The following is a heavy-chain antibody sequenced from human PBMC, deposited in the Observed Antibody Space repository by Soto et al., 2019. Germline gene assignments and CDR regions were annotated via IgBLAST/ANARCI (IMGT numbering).Heavy chain of an antibody. CDR3: ARYSAAIQLWSVFHY. CDR1: GYTFTSYG. D-gene: IGHD5-18*01. V-gene: IGHV1-18*04. Sequence: QVQLVQSGAEVKKPGASVKVSCKSSGYTFTSYGISWVRQAPGQGLEWMGWISAYNGNTNYAQKLQGRVTMTTDTSTSTGYMELRSLRSDDTAVYYCARYSAAIQLWSVFHYWGQGSLVTVSS. J-gene: IGHJ4*02. CDR2: ISAYNGNT.